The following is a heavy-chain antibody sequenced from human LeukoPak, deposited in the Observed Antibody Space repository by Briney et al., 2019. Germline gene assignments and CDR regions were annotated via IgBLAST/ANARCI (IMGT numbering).Heavy chain of an antibody. CDR3: ARSEQWLVPHFDY. D-gene: IGHD6-19*01. CDR2: IYYSGST. Sequence: SETLSLTCTVSGGSISSYYWSWIQQPPGKGLEWIGYIYYSGSTNYNPSLKSRVTISVDTSKNQFSLKLSSVTAADTAVYYCARSEQWLVPHFDYWGQGTLVTVSS. V-gene: IGHV4-59*08. CDR1: GGSISSYY. J-gene: IGHJ4*02.